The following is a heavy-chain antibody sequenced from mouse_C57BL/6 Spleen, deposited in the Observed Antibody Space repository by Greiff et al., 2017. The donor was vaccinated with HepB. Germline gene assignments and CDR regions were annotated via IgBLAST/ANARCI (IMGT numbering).Heavy chain of an antibody. J-gene: IGHJ3*01. CDR2: ISSGSSTI. Sequence: EVKLVESGGGLVKPGGSLKLSCAASGFTFSDYGMHWVRQAPEKGLEWVAYISSGSSTIYYADTVKGRFTISRDNAKNTLFLQMTSLRSEDTAMYYCATYYSNAFAYWGQGTRVTVSA. CDR3: ATYYSNAFAY. D-gene: IGHD2-5*01. CDR1: GFTFSDYG. V-gene: IGHV5-17*01.